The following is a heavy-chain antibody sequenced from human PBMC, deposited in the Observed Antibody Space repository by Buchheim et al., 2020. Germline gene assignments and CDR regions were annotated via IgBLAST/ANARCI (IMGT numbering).Heavy chain of an antibody. J-gene: IGHJ4*02. CDR2: ISGRGGST. D-gene: IGHD4-11*01. CDR1: GFTFSSYA. Sequence: EVHLLESGGRLVQPGGSLRLSCAASGFTFSSYAMGWVRQAPGKGLEWVSGISGRGGSTYYADSVKGRFTISRDNSKNTLYLQMNSLRAEDTAVYYCAKDSSLTVTTFDYWGQGTL. V-gene: IGHV3-23*01. CDR3: AKDSSLTVTTFDY.